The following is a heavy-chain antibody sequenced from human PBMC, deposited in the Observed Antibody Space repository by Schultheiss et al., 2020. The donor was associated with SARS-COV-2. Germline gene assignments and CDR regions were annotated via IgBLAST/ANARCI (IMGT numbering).Heavy chain of an antibody. J-gene: IGHJ6*02. CDR2: IYPGDSDT. V-gene: IGHV5-51*01. Sequence: GESLKISCKGSGYSFTNYWIAWVRQMPGKGLEWMGIIYPGDSDTRYSPSFQGQVTISADKSINTVYLQWSSLKASDTAMYYCAREGYYYYYGMDVWGQGTTVTVSS. CDR3: AREGYYYYYGMDV. CDR1: GYSFTNYW.